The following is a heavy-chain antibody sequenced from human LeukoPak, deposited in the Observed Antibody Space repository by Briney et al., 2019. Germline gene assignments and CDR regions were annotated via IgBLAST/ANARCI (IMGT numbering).Heavy chain of an antibody. V-gene: IGHV3-23*01. D-gene: IGHD6-19*01. J-gene: IGHJ3*02. CDR2: ISGSGGST. Sequence: PGGSLRLSCAASGFTFSSYAMSWVRQAPGKGLERVSAISGSGGSTYYADSVKGRFTISRDNSKNTLYLQMNSLRAEDTAVYYCAKDRLYSSGTDAFDIWGQGTMVTASS. CDR1: GFTFSSYA. CDR3: AKDRLYSSGTDAFDI.